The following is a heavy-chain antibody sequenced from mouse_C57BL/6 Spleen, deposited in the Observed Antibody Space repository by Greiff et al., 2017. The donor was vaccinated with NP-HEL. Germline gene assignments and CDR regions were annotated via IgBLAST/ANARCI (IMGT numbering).Heavy chain of an antibody. D-gene: IGHD1-1*02. CDR3: ARSYYDYYAMDY. Sequence: QVQLQQPGAELVRPGSSVKLSCKASGYTFTSYWMHWVKQRPIQGLEWIGNIDPSDSETHYNQKFKDKATLTVDKSSSTAYMQLSSLTSEDSAVYYCARSYYDYYAMDYWGQGTSVTVSS. V-gene: IGHV1-52*01. CDR2: IDPSDSET. CDR1: GYTFTSYW. J-gene: IGHJ4*01.